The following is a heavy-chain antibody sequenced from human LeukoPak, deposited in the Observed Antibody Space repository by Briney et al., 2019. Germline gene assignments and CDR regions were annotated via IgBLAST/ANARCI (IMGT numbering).Heavy chain of an antibody. D-gene: IGHD6-19*01. J-gene: IGHJ4*02. CDR2: ISASGVST. CDR1: EFTFSSYA. CDR3: ARDLRGIAVADY. V-gene: IGHV3-23*01. Sequence: GGSLRLSCAASEFTFSSYAMSWVRQAPGKGLEWVSAISASGVSTYYADSVKGRFTISRDNSKNTLYLQMNSLRAEDTAVYYCARDLRGIAVADYWGQGTLVTVSS.